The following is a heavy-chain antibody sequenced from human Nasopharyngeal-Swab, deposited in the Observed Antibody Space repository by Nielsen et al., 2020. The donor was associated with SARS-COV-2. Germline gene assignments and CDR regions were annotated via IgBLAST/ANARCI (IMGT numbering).Heavy chain of an antibody. CDR1: GFTFSDYY. CDR3: AREKYCSSTSCWLDAFDI. V-gene: IGHV3-11*01. Sequence: GSLKISCAASGFTFSDYYMSWIRQAPGKGLEWVSYISSSGSTIYYADSVKGRFTISRDNAKNSLYLQMNSLRAEDTAVYYCAREKYCSSTSCWLDAFDIWGQGTMVTVSS. J-gene: IGHJ3*02. CDR2: ISSSGSTI. D-gene: IGHD2-2*01.